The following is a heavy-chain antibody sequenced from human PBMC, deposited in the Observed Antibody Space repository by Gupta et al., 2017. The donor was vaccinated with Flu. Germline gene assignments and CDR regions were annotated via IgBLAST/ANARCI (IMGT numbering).Heavy chain of an antibody. J-gene: IGHJ4*02. V-gene: IGHV4-34*13. CDR1: SYY. CDR2: INRSGST. Sequence: SYYWSWIRQPPGKRLEGSGEINRSGSTTYNPSLKSRVTISVDTYKSQFALNLSSVTAADTAVYYCARGTYSSSWSSNFDKWGQGTLVTISS. D-gene: IGHD6-13*01. CDR3: ARGTYSSSWSSNFDK.